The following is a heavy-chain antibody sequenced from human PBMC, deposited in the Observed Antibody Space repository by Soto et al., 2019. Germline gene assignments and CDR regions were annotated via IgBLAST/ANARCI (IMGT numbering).Heavy chain of an antibody. CDR3: ARHVYDYVWGSYRPNYYFDY. V-gene: IGHV5-51*01. CDR1: GYSVTSYW. CDR2: IYPGDSDT. Sequence: GESLKISCKGSGYSVTSYWIGWVRQMPGKGLERMGIIYPGDSDTRYSPSFQGQVTISADKSISTAYLQWSSLKASDTAMYYCARHVYDYVWGSYRPNYYFDYWGQGTLVTVSS. J-gene: IGHJ4*02. D-gene: IGHD3-16*02.